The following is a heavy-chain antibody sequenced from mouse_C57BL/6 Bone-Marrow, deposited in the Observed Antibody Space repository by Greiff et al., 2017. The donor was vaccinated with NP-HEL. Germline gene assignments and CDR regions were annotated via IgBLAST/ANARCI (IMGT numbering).Heavy chain of an antibody. J-gene: IGHJ2*01. CDR1: GFTFSSYA. D-gene: IGHD1-1*01. Sequence: EVQLVESGGGLVKPGGSLKLSCAASGFTFSSYAMSWVRQTPEKRLEWVATISDGGSYTYYPDNVKGRFTISRDNAKNNLYLQMSHLKSEDTAMYYCATIYYYGSRPFDYWGQGTTLTVSS. CDR2: ISDGGSYT. CDR3: ATIYYYGSRPFDY. V-gene: IGHV5-4*01.